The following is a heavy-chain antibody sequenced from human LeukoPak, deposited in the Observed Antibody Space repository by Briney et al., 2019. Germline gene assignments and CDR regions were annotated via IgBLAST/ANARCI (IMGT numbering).Heavy chain of an antibody. Sequence: KSGGSLRLSCAASGFTFSSYSMKWVRQAPGKGLEWVSSMSSSSSYIYYADSVKGRFTISRDNAKNSLYLQMNSLRAEDTSVYYCARALTDAFDIWGQGTMVTVSS. V-gene: IGHV3-21*01. CDR1: GFTFSSYS. CDR3: ARALTDAFDI. J-gene: IGHJ3*02. CDR2: MSSSSSYI.